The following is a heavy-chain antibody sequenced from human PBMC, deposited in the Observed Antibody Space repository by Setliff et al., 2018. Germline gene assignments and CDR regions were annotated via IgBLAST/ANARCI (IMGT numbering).Heavy chain of an antibody. CDR1: GFTFSTYS. Sequence: GGSLRLSCAASGFTFSTYSMNWVRQAPGKGLEWVSYITRSSSPKYYADSVKGRFTISRENANNSVFLQVSSLRAEDTAVYYCAKENRGWYDYWGQGTLVTVSS. V-gene: IGHV3-48*01. CDR3: AKENRGWYDY. CDR2: ITRSSSPK. D-gene: IGHD6-19*01. J-gene: IGHJ4*02.